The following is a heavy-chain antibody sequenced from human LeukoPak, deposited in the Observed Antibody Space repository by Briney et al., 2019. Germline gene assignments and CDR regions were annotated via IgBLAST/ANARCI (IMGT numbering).Heavy chain of an antibody. CDR3: VRDWFHAIDD. CDR2: IRSDGSDT. Sequence: PGGSLRLSCAASGFSFSDTWMHWVRQAPGKGLVWVSRIRSDGSDTRYAESVKGRFTISRDNAKNTLYLQMNSLRAEDTAVYYCVRDWFHAIDDWGQGTLVTVSS. J-gene: IGHJ4*02. D-gene: IGHD2/OR15-2a*01. V-gene: IGHV3-74*01. CDR1: GFSFSDTW.